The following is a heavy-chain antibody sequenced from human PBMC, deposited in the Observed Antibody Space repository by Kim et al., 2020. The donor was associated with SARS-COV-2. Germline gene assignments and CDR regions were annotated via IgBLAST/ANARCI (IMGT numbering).Heavy chain of an antibody. CDR1: GFTVSSNA. D-gene: IGHD2-15*01. J-gene: IGHJ5*01. CDR3: GKVGCNDGSCIDNWCD. V-gene: IGHV3-23*01. Sequence: GGSLRLSCAASGFTVSSNAMSWVRQAPGKGPEWVAVVSGSGASTYYDAAVEGLITITGDNYKKTFHLIMNSMTAETAALYYGGKVGCNDGSCIDNWCD. CDR2: VSGSGAST.